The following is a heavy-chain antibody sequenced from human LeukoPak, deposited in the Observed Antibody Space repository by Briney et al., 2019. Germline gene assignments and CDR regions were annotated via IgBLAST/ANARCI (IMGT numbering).Heavy chain of an antibody. J-gene: IGHJ4*02. CDR1: GYTFTSYD. CDR3: ARGPQASLRLGELSLYYY. V-gene: IGHV1-8*03. D-gene: IGHD3-16*02. CDR2: MNPNSGNT. Sequence: GASVKVSCKASGYTFTSYDINWVRQATGQGLEWMGWMNPNSGNTGYAQKFQGRVTITRNTSISTAYMELSSLRSEDTAVYYCARGPQASLRLGELSLYYYWGQGTLVTVSS.